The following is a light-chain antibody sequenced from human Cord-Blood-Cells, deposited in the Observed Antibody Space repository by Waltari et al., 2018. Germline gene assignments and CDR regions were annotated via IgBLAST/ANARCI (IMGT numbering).Light chain of an antibody. CDR1: QSVSSY. Sequence: IALTHSPATLSLSPGKRATLPCRARQSVSSYLAWYQQKPGQAPRLLIYDASNRATGIPARFSGSGSGTDFTLTISSLEPEDFAVYYCQQRSNWPYTFGQGTKLEIK. CDR2: DAS. V-gene: IGKV3-11*01. CDR3: QQRSNWPYT. J-gene: IGKJ2*01.